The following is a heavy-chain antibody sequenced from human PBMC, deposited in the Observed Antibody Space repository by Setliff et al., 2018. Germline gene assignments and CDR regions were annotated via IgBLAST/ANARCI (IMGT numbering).Heavy chain of an antibody. CDR3: ARSKVTTDYYYYYMDV. Sequence: SETLSLTCTVSGGSISSGGYYWSWIRQHPGKGLEWIGYIYYSGSTYCNPSLKSRVTISIETSRSQFSLKLSSVTAADTAVDYCARSKVTTDYYYYYMDVWGKGTTVTVSS. D-gene: IGHD4-17*01. CDR2: IYYSGST. J-gene: IGHJ6*03. V-gene: IGHV4-31*03. CDR1: GGSISSGGYY.